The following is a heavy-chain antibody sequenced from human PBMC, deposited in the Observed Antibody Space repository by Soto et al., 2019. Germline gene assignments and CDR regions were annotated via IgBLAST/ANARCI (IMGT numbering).Heavy chain of an antibody. CDR1: GGSFSGYY. V-gene: IGHV4-34*01. J-gene: IGHJ6*03. Sequence: PSETLSLTCAVYGGSFSGYYWSWIRQPPGKGLEWIGEINHSGSTNYNPSLKSRVTISVDTSKNQFSLKLSSVTAADTAVYYCARGPSNDSSTPWALLYYYYYMDVWGKGTTVTDSS. CDR2: INHSGST. CDR3: ARGPSNDSSTPWALLYYYYYMDV. D-gene: IGHD6-13*01.